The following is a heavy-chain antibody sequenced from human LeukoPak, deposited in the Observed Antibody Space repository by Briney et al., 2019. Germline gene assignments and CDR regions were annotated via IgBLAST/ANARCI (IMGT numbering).Heavy chain of an antibody. Sequence: SETLSLTCTVSGGSISSGGYYWSWIRQHPGKGLEWIGYIYYSGSTYYSPSLKSRVTISVDTSKNQFSLKLSSVTAADTAVYYCARGGYCSSTSCCLDYWGQGTLVTVSS. V-gene: IGHV4-31*03. D-gene: IGHD2-2*01. J-gene: IGHJ4*02. CDR1: GGSISSGGYY. CDR2: IYYSGST. CDR3: ARGGYCSSTSCCLDY.